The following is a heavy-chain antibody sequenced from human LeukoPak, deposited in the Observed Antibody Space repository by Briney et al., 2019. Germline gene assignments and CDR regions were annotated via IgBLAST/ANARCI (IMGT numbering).Heavy chain of an antibody. V-gene: IGHV3-48*04. Sequence: GGSLRLSCAASGFTFSSYWMSWVRQAPGKGLEWVSYISSSGSTIYYADSVKGRFTISRDNAKNSLYLQMNSLRAEDTAVYYCARAATVADAFDIWGQGTMVTVSS. J-gene: IGHJ3*02. CDR1: GFTFSSYW. D-gene: IGHD4-23*01. CDR3: ARAATVADAFDI. CDR2: ISSSGSTI.